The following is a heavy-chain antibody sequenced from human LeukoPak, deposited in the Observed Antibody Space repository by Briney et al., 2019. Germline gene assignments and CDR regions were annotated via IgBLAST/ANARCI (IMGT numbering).Heavy chain of an antibody. CDR2: IYYSGTT. V-gene: IGHV4-59*12. CDR3: ARDGRYYYAFDI. J-gene: IGHJ3*02. D-gene: IGHD1-26*01. CDR1: GGSISSYS. Sequence: SETLSLTCTVSGGSISSYSWSWIRQPPGKGLEWIGYIYYSGTTYYNPSLKSRVTISVDTSKNQFSLKLSSVTAADTAVYYCARDGRYYYAFDIWGQGTMVTVSS.